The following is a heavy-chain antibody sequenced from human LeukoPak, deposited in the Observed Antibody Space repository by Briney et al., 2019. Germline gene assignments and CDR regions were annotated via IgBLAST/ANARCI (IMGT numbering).Heavy chain of an antibody. CDR3: ARGANYDILTGYYPLHYYYYGMDV. CDR2: IIPIFGTV. J-gene: IGHJ6*04. V-gene: IGHV1-69*13. Sequence: GASVKVSCKASGGTFSSYAISWVRQAPGQGLEWMGGIIPIFGTVNYAQKFQGRVTITADESTSTAYMELSSLRSEDTAVYYCARGANYDILTGYYPLHYYYYGMDVWGKGTTVTVSS. D-gene: IGHD3-9*01. CDR1: GGTFSSYA.